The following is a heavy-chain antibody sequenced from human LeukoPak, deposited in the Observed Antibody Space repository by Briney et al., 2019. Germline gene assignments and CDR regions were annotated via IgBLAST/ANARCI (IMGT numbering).Heavy chain of an antibody. CDR3: ARDRDDSSGYYSEPIDY. CDR1: GFTFSSYA. D-gene: IGHD3-22*01. Sequence: GGSLRLSCAASGFTFSSYAMSWVRQAPGKGLEWVSAISGSGGSTYYADSVKGRFTISRDNAKNSLYLQMNSLRAEDTAVYYCARDRDDSSGYYSEPIDYWGQGTLVTVSS. V-gene: IGHV3-23*01. CDR2: ISGSGGST. J-gene: IGHJ4*02.